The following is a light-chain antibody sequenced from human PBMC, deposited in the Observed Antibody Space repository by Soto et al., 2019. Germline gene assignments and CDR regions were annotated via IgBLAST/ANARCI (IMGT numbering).Light chain of an antibody. Sequence: DNQMTQSPSSLSASVGDRVTITCRASQTISSYLNWYQQRPGKAPNLLIYDASTLHSGVASRFSGSGSGTDFTLTISSLQPEDFASYYCQQTYNLPYTFGQGTKLEIK. CDR3: QQTYNLPYT. CDR2: DAS. J-gene: IGKJ2*01. V-gene: IGKV1-39*01. CDR1: QTISSY.